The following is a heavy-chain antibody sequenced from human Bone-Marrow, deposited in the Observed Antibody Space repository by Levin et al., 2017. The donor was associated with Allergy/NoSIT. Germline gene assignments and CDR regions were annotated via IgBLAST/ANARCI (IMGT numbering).Heavy chain of an antibody. J-gene: IGHJ1*01. CDR2: ISYDGSNK. CDR3: AKEVGSSWYFREYFQH. Sequence: QPGGSLRLSCAASGFTFSSYGMHWVRQAPGKGLEWVAVISYDGSNKYYADSVKGRFTISRDNSKNTLYLQMNSLRAEDTAVYYCAKEVGSSWYFREYFQHWGQGTLVTVSS. CDR1: GFTFSSYG. V-gene: IGHV3-30*18. D-gene: IGHD6-13*01.